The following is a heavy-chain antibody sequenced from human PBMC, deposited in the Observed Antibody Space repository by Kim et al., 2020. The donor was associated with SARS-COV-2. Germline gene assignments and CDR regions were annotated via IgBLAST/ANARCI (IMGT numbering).Heavy chain of an antibody. CDR3: TTDRDDGDALDI. CDR2: IKSKSGGGTT. Sequence: GGSLRLSCAASGFTFSNAWMSWVRQAPGKGLEWVGRIKSKSGGGTTDYAAPGKGRFTISRDDSKNTLYLKMNSRKTEDTAVYYCTTDRDDGDALDIWGQGTMVTLPS. J-gene: IGHJ3*02. V-gene: IGHV3-15*01. CDR1: GFTFSNAW. D-gene: IGHD3-16*01.